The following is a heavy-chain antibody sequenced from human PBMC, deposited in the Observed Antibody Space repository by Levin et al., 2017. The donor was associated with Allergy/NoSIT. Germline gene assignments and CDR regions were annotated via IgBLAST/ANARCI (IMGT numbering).Heavy chain of an antibody. J-gene: IGHJ6*02. V-gene: IGHV3-30*18. CDR1: GFTFNTYG. D-gene: IGHD6-13*01. Sequence: QAGESLKISCAASGFTFNTYGMHWVRQAPGKGLEWVAVISYDVSNKYYADSVQGRFTISRDNSKNTLYLQMNSLRPEDTAVYYCAKDQGGSSWTDYYYYGMDVWGQGTTVTVSS. CDR2: ISYDVSNK. CDR3: AKDQGGSSWTDYYYYGMDV.